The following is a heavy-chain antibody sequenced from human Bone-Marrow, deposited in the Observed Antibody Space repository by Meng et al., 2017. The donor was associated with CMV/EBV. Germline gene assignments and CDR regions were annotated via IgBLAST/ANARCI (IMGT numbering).Heavy chain of an antibody. J-gene: IGHJ4*02. Sequence: GSLRLSCTVSGGSISSSSYYWGWIRQPPGKGLEWIGSIYYSGSTYYNPSLKSRVTISVDTSKNQFSLKLSSVTAADTAVYYCARNSYGPTDYWGQGTLVTVSS. D-gene: IGHD5-18*01. CDR2: IYYSGST. V-gene: IGHV4-39*07. CDR3: ARNSYGPTDY. CDR1: GGSISSSSYY.